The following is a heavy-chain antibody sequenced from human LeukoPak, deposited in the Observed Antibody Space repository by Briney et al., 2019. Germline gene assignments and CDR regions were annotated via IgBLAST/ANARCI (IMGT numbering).Heavy chain of an antibody. CDR1: GGSIGSNNW. D-gene: IGHD3-9*01. CDR3: ATYYEILTAYTFDY. Sequence: SETLSLTCAVSGGSIGSNNWWSWVRQPPEKGLEWLGKVHPDANTKYNPSLKSRVAVSMDRTKNQVSLKMTSVTAADTAVYYCATYYEILTAYTFDYWGQGTLVTVSS. V-gene: IGHV4-4*02. J-gene: IGHJ4*02. CDR2: VHPDANT.